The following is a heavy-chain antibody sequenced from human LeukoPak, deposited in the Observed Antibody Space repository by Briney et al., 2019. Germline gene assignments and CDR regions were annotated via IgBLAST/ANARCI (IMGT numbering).Heavy chain of an antibody. D-gene: IGHD6-13*01. J-gene: IGHJ5*02. V-gene: IGHV3-7*01. Sequence: GGSLRLSCAASGFTISNYWMSWVRQAPGKGPEWVANIKQDGSEKYYVGSVKGRFTISRDNAKNSLYLQMNSLRAEDTAVYYCARDNRGSSWYAGRENWFDPWGQGTLVTVSS. CDR2: IKQDGSEK. CDR3: ARDNRGSSWYAGRENWFDP. CDR1: GFTISNYW.